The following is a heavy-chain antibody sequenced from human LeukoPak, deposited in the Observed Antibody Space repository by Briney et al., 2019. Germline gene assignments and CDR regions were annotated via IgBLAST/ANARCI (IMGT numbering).Heavy chain of an antibody. CDR1: GFTFSNYA. V-gene: IGHV3-23*01. CDR3: AKDPEGNYEFWSGYYDY. Sequence: GGSLRLSCAASGFTFSNYAMSWVRQAPGKGLEWVATISGSGGSIYYAESVKGRFTISRDNSRNKLYLQMNGLRDEDRAVYYCAKDPEGNYEFWSGYYDYWGQGTLVTVSS. D-gene: IGHD3-3*01. CDR2: ISGSGGSI. J-gene: IGHJ4*02.